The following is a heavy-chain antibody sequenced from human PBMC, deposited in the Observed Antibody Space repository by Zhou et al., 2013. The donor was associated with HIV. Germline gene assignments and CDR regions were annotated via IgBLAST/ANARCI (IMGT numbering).Heavy chain of an antibody. CDR1: GGTFSSYA. J-gene: IGHJ4*02. V-gene: IGHV1-8*03. D-gene: IGHD3-16*02. CDR2: TNPNSGNT. Sequence: QVQLVQSGAEVKKPGSSVRVSCKASGGTFSSYAISWVRQAPGQGLEWMGWTNPNSGNTGYAQKLQGRVTITRNTSISTAYMELSSLRSEDTAVYYCARVIFDRSDYWGQGTLVTVSS. CDR3: ARVIFDRSDY.